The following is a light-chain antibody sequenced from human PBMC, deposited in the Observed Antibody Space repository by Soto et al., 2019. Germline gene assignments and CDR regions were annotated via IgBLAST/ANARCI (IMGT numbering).Light chain of an antibody. CDR3: QQSYSSLYT. CDR2: AVS. Sequence: DIQMTQSPSSLSASVGDRVTITCQASQSISRYLSWYQKKPGKAPKLLIYAVSTLQPGVPSRFSGSGSGTDFTLTISSLQPEDFATYYCQQSYSSLYTFGQGTQLEIK. CDR1: QSISRY. J-gene: IGKJ2*01. V-gene: IGKV1-39*01.